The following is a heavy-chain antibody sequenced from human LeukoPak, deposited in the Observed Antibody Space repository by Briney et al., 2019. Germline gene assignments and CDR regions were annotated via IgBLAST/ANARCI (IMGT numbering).Heavy chain of an antibody. CDR1: GLTFSSYG. Sequence: PGGSLRLFCAASGLTFSSYGMQWVRQAPGKGREWVTFIRYDESNRYYADSVKGRFTISRDISKNTLYPQMNSLRADDTAIYYCAKDNYYGSGSFFDYWGQGTLVTVSS. V-gene: IGHV3-30*02. D-gene: IGHD3-10*01. J-gene: IGHJ4*02. CDR2: IRYDESNR. CDR3: AKDNYYGSGSFFDY.